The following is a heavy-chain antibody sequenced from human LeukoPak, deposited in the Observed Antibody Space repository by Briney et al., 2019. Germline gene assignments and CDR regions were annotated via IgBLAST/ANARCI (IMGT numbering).Heavy chain of an antibody. CDR3: AKGETYYYDSSGYFQDY. V-gene: IGHV3-23*01. Sequence: PGGSLRLSCAASGFTFSTYAMSWVRQAPGKGLEWVSAISGSGGSTYYADSVKGRFTISRDNSKNTLYLQMNSLRAEDTAVYYCAKGETYYYDSSGYFQDYWGQGTLVTVSS. J-gene: IGHJ4*02. CDR1: GFTFSTYA. D-gene: IGHD3-22*01. CDR2: ISGSGGST.